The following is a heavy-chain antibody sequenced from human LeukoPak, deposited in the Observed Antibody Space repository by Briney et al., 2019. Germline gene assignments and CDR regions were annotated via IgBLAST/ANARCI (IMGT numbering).Heavy chain of an antibody. CDR1: GFTFSSYS. CDR2: ISSSSSYI. V-gene: IGHV3-21*01. Sequence: GGSLRLSCAASGFTFSSYSVNWVRQAPGKGLEWVSSISSSSSYIYYADSVKGRFTISRDNAKNSLYLQMNSLRAEDTAVYYCARESPYYYDSSGYNFDYWGQGTLVTVSS. J-gene: IGHJ4*02. CDR3: ARESPYYYDSSGYNFDY. D-gene: IGHD3-22*01.